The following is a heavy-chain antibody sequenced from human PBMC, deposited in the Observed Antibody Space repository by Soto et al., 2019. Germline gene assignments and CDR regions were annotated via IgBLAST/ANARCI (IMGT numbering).Heavy chain of an antibody. CDR1: GFTFCTYW. D-gene: IGHD6-19*01. J-gene: IGHJ6*04. CDR2: INGDESTR. CDR3: TGTRALYSSTRLDV. Sequence: PGGSLILSCTASGFTFCTYWMHWVRQAPGKGLVWVSRINGDESTRAYADSVMGRFTISRDNSKNTLYLQMNTLRAEDTGVYYCTGTRALYSSTRLDVWGKGTTVTVSS. V-gene: IGHV3-74*01.